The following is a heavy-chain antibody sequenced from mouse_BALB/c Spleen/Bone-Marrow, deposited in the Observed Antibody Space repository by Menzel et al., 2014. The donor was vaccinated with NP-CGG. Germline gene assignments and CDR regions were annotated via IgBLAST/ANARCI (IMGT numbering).Heavy chain of an antibody. Sequence: VQLQQSGPELVKPGASMKISCKASGYSFTGYTMNWVKRSHGKNLEWIGLINPYNGGTSYNQKFKGKATLTVDKSSXTAYMEFLSLTSEDSAVYYCASYYGSSWYFDVWGAGTTVTVSS. CDR2: INPYNGGT. V-gene: IGHV1S135*01. D-gene: IGHD1-1*01. J-gene: IGHJ1*01. CDR3: ASYYGSSWYFDV. CDR1: GYSFTGYT.